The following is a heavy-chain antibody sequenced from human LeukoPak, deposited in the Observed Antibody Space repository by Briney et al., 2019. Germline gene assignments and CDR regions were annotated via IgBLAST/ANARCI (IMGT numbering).Heavy chain of an antibody. J-gene: IGHJ3*02. V-gene: IGHV3-49*04. CDR1: GFTFGDYA. CDR2: IRSKAYGGTT. Sequence: PGGSLRLSCTASGFTFGDYAMSWVRQAPGRGLEWVGFIRSKAYGGTTEYAASVKGRFTISRDDSKSIAYLQMNSLKTEDTAVYYCTRVDDYYDSSGYYHLDAFDIWGQGTMVTVSS. CDR3: TRVDDYYDSSGYYHLDAFDI. D-gene: IGHD3-22*01.